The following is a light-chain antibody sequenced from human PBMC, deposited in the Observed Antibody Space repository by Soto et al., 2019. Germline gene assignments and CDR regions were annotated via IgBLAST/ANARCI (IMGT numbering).Light chain of an antibody. J-gene: IGLJ2*01. CDR1: SSDVGGYNY. Sequence: QSVLTQPRSVSGSPGQSVTISCTGTSSDVGGYNYVSWYQQHPGKAPKLIIYAVSGRPSGVPDRFSGSKSGNTASLTISGLQADDDADYYCCSYAGYDTLVFGGGTKLTVL. CDR3: CSYAGYDTLV. CDR2: AVS. V-gene: IGLV2-11*01.